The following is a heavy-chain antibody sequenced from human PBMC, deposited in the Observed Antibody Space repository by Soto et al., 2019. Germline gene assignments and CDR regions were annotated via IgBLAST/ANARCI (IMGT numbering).Heavy chain of an antibody. D-gene: IGHD5-18*01. J-gene: IGHJ4*02. CDR1: GGSISSGGYY. CDR3: ARGLRDTAAI. V-gene: IGHV4-31*03. Sequence: QVQLQESGPGLVKPSQTLSLTCTVSGGSISSGGYYWSWIRQHPGKGLEWLGYIYHSGSTYYNPSLKSRVTISVDTSKNQFSLKLSSVTPADTAVYYCARGLRDTAAIWGQGTLVTVSS. CDR2: IYHSGST.